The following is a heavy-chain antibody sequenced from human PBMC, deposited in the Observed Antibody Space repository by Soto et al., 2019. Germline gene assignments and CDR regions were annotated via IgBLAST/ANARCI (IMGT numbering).Heavy chain of an antibody. CDR2: IIPIFGTA. CDR3: AGRYYYGSGSDYYYYYGMDV. J-gene: IGHJ6*02. Sequence: VASVKVSCKASGGTFSSYAISWVRQAPGQGLEWMGGIIPIFGTANYAQKFQGRVTITADESTSTAYMELSSLRSEDTAVYYCAGRYYYGSGSDYYYYYGMDVWGQGTTVTVSS. D-gene: IGHD3-10*01. CDR1: GGTFSSYA. V-gene: IGHV1-69*13.